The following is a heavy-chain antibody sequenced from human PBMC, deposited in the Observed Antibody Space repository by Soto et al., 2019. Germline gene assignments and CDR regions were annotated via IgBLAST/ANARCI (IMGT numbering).Heavy chain of an antibody. Sequence: QEHLVESGGGGAQPGGSLTPSGTPSGFPFTIYTMHWLPRARGKGLGWVGTISFDDTSKYYADWLKGRIVISRDNSKDSLYLQMDTLRPDDTAIYYCARDTVTSLTPYQGFYYYGMDVWGQGTTVTVSS. J-gene: IGHJ6*02. CDR3: ARDTVTSLTPYQGFYYYGMDV. D-gene: IGHD2-2*01. CDR2: ISFDDTSK. V-gene: IGHV3-30*09. CDR1: GFPFTIYT.